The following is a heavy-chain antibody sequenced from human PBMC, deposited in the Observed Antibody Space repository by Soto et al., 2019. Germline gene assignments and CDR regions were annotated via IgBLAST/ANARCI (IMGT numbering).Heavy chain of an antibody. CDR1: GFTFTSSA. V-gene: IGHV1-58*01. CDR3: AADPGAGTYYYYYGMDV. J-gene: IGHJ6*02. Sequence: SVKVSCKASGFTFTSSAVQWVRQARGQRLEWIGWIVVGSGNTNYAQKFQERVTITRDMSTSTAYMELSSLRSEDTAVYYCAADPGAGTYYYYYGMDVWGQGTTVTVS. CDR2: IVVGSGNT. D-gene: IGHD1-1*01.